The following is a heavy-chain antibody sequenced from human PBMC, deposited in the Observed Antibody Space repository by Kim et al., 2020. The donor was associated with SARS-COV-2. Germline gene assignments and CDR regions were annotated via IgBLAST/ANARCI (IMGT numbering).Heavy chain of an antibody. CDR2: ITDSGDST. J-gene: IGHJ4*01. CDR3: AKRIEYSSSSAYFDS. V-gene: IGHV3-23*01. D-gene: IGHD6-6*01. CDR1: GFTFSGYA. Sequence: GGSLRLSCAASGFTFSGYAMTWVRQAPGKGLEWVSSITDSGDSTYYADSVKGRFTISRDNSRNTLFLHMNSLGAEDTAVYYCAKRIEYSSSSAYFDSWG.